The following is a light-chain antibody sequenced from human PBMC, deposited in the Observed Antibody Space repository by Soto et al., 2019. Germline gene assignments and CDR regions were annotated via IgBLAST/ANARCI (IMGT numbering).Light chain of an antibody. CDR1: SSNIGSPFD. V-gene: IGLV1-40*01. J-gene: IGLJ2*01. CDR2: ANN. Sequence: QSVLTQPPSVSGAPGQRVTISCTGNSSNIGSPFDVHWYQHLPGTAPRLLIYANNNRTSGVPDRFAGSKSGTSASLAITGLQGDDDADYYCQSFDSRLSAPVFGGGTKLTVL. CDR3: QSFDSRLSAPV.